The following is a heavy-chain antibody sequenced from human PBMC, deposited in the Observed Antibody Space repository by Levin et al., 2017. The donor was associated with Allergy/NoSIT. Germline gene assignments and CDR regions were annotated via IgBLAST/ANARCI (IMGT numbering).Heavy chain of an antibody. CDR1: GGSFSGYY. J-gene: IGHJ4*02. CDR2: INHSGST. Sequence: PSQTLSLTCAVYGGSFSGYYWSWIRQPPGKGLEWIGEINHSGSTNYNPSLKSRVTISVDTSKNQFSLKLSSVTAADTAVYYCARGRLDYWGQGTLVTVSS. V-gene: IGHV4-34*01. CDR3: ARGRLDY.